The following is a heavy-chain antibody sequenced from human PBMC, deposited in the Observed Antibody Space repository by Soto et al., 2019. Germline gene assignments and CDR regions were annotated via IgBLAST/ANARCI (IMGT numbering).Heavy chain of an antibody. J-gene: IGHJ4*02. V-gene: IGHV3-23*01. CDR1: GFTFNNYA. D-gene: IGHD2-15*01. Sequence: EVQLLESGGGLVQPGGSLRLSCAASGFTFNNYAMSWVRQPPGKGLEWVSVISGAGGSTYYADSVKGRFTISRDNSKNTLYLQMNSLRAEDTAVYYCAKGFVEYCSGGTCYPLDYWGQGTLVTVSS. CDR3: AKGFVEYCSGGTCYPLDY. CDR2: ISGAGGST.